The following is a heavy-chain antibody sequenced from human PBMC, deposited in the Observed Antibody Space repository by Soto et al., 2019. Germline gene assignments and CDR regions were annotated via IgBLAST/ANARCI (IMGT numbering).Heavy chain of an antibody. D-gene: IGHD6-19*01. J-gene: IGHJ5*01. V-gene: IGHV4-31*03. CDR1: GRPVSSGGYY. CDR2: IYHIGSP. CDR3: VRDRALDSSGHWFDS. Sequence: QVQLLESGPGLVKPSQTLSLTCSVSGRPVSSGGYYWTWIRQFPGKGLEWIGYIYHIGSPSHNPSLKSRLSMSLDTSKNQFSLNLTSVTAADTAIYYCVRDRALDSSGHWFDSWGQGTLVTVSS.